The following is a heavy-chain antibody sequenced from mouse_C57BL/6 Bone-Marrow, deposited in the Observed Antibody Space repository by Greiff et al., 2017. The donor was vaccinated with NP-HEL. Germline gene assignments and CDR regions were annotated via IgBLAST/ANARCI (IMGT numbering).Heavy chain of an antibody. Sequence: VKLVESGAELVRPGTSVKMSCKASGYTFTNYWIGWAKPRPGHGLEWIGDLYPGGGYTNSNEQFKGKATLTADKSSSTTYMQFSSLTSEDSSIYYCARSLYGNIRFDYWGKGTTLTVSA. CDR1: GYTFTNYW. D-gene: IGHD2-1*01. CDR3: ARSLYGNIRFDY. J-gene: IGHJ2*01. V-gene: IGHV1-63*01. CDR2: LYPGGGYT.